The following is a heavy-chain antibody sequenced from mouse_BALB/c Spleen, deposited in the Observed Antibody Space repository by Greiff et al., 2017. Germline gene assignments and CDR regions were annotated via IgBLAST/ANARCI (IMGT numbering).Heavy chain of an antibody. D-gene: IGHD2-10*02. J-gene: IGHJ4*01. CDR1: GYSFTSYW. V-gene: IGHV1-5*01. CDR3: TRYTLYGNYRYAMDY. Sequence: EVQLQQSGTVLARPGASVKMSCKASGYSFTSYWMHWVKQRPGQGLEWIGAIYPGNSDTSYNQKFKGKAKLTAVTSASTAYMELSSLTNEDSAVYYGTRYTLYGNYRYAMDYWGQGTSVTVSS. CDR2: IYPGNSDT.